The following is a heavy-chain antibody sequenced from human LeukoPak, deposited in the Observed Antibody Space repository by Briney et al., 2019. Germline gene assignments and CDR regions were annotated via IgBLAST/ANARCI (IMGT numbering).Heavy chain of an antibody. CDR2: IPIFGTP. Sequence: IPIFGTPNYAQKFQGRVTITADESTSTAYMELSSLRSEDTAVYYCAREMVLYSSSFGWFDPWGQGTLVTVSS. V-gene: IGHV1-69*01. D-gene: IGHD6-13*01. J-gene: IGHJ5*02. CDR3: AREMVLYSSSFGWFDP.